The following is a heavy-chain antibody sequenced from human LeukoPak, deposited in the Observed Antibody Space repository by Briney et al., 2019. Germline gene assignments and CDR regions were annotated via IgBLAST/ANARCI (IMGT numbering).Heavy chain of an antibody. CDR1: GFTFSSYA. CDR2: ISGSGGST. D-gene: IGHD2-2*01. Sequence: PGGSLRLSCAAYGFTFSSYAMSWVRQAPGKGLEWVSAISGSGGSTYHADSVKGRFTISRDNSKNTLYLQMNSLRAEDTAVYYCALDREYQLPRDDYWGQGTLVTVSS. J-gene: IGHJ4*02. V-gene: IGHV3-23*01. CDR3: ALDREYQLPRDDY.